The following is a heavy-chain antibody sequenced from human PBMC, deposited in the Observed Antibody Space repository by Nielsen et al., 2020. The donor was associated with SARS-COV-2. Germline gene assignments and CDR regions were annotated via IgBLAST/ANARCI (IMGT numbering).Heavy chain of an antibody. V-gene: IGHV3-21*06. CDR3: ARGSAGYSSGWSDY. CDR2: ISSSSSYI. J-gene: IGHJ4*02. D-gene: IGHD6-19*01. Sequence: GESLKISCVASGFTFSSYSMNWVRQAPGKGLEWVSSISSSSSYIYYGDSVKGRFTISRDNAKNSLYLQMNSLRAEDTAVYYCARGSAGYSSGWSDYWGQGTLVTVSS. CDR1: GFTFSSYS.